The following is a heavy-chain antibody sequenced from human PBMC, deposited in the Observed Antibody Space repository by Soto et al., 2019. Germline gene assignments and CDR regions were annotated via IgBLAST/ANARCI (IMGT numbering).Heavy chain of an antibody. D-gene: IGHD1-1*01. CDR2: IVPMINKV. CDR1: GGTTSSYT. J-gene: IGHJ4*02. CDR3: ALRTGNWNPLAD. V-gene: IGHV1-69*02. Sequence: QVQLVQPGAEVEKPGSAEKVSCKASGGTTSSYTISWVRQSPGQGLEWMGNIVPMINKVDYAQKVQGRVTITADKSTRTVYMERSSLKSEDTAVYFCALRTGNWNPLADWGQGTLVTVSS.